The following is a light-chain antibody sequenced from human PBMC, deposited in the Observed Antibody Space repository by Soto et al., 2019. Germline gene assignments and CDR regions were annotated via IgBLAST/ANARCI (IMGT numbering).Light chain of an antibody. V-gene: IGLV1-44*01. CDR3: ATWDDSLSSHV. CDR1: TSNIGSNT. Sequence: QSVLTQPPSASGTPGQRVTISCSGSTSNIGSNTVTWYQHFPGAAPKLLIHSNDQRPSGVPDRFSGSKSGTSASLALSGLQSEDEADYYCATWDDSLSSHVFGGGTKLTVL. J-gene: IGLJ2*01. CDR2: SND.